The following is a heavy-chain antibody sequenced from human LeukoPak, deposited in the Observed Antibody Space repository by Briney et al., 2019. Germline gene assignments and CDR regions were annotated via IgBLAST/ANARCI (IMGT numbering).Heavy chain of an antibody. Sequence: AETLSLTCTVSGGSITSYYWSWIRQPPGKGLEWIGFIYYTGTTTYNPSLKSRLTISVNTSTDQFSLKLTSVTAADTAVYYCARVKAVRFRGTLRRTHSDYWGQGTLVSVSS. CDR2: IYYTGTT. CDR3: ARVKAVRFRGTLRRTHSDY. J-gene: IGHJ4*02. V-gene: IGHV4-59*01. CDR1: GGSITSYY. D-gene: IGHD3-10*01.